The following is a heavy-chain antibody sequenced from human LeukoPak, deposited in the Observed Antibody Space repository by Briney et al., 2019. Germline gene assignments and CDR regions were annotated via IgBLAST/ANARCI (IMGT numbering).Heavy chain of an antibody. V-gene: IGHV4-34*01. J-gene: IGHJ4*02. D-gene: IGHD4-17*01. CDR3: ARDDYGDFYFDY. CDR2: INHSGST. CDR1: GGSFSGYY. Sequence: PSETLSLTCAVYGGSFSGYYWSWIRQLPGKGLEWIGEINHSGSTNYNPSLKSRVTMSVDTSKNQFSLKLTSVTAADTAVYYCARDDYGDFYFDYWGQGTLVTVSS.